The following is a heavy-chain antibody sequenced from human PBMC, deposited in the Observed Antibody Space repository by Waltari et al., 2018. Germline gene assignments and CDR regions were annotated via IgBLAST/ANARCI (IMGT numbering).Heavy chain of an antibody. CDR1: GFTVSSYW. J-gene: IGHJ4*02. Sequence: EVQLVESGGGLVQPGGSLRLSCAASGFTVSSYWMSWVRQAPGQGLEWVANRKQDGSEKSYVDSVKGRFTISRDNAKNSLYLQMHSLRAEDTAVYYCARDLGSSWGQGTLVTVSS. V-gene: IGHV3-7*01. CDR2: RKQDGSEK. CDR3: ARDLGSS. D-gene: IGHD6-13*01.